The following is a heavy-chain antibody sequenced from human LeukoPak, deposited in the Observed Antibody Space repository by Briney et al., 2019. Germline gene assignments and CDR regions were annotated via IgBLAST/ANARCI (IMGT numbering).Heavy chain of an antibody. V-gene: IGHV4-59*01. D-gene: IGHD6-19*01. CDR2: IYYSGST. CDR3: ARVGAVAGTGSYYFDF. Sequence: SETLSLTCTVSGGSISSNYWSWIRQPPGKGLEWIGYIYYSGSTNYNPSLKSRATISVDTSKNQFSLNLSSVTAADTAVYYCARVGAVAGTGSYYFDFWGQGTLVTVSS. CDR1: GGSISSNY. J-gene: IGHJ4*02.